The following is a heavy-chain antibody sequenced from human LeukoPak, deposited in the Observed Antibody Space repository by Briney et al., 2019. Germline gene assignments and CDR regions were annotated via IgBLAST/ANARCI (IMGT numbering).Heavy chain of an antibody. CDR2: ITNNGGTT. CDR3: ARVDDFTYDY. Sequence: PGGSLRLSCAASGFTFASYAMHWARQAPGKGLEYVSAITNNGGTTFYANSVKGRFTISRDNSKNTLFLQMDSLRPEDMAVYYCARVDDFTYDYWGQGTLVTVSS. D-gene: IGHD2-2*03. CDR1: GFTFASYA. V-gene: IGHV3-64*01. J-gene: IGHJ4*02.